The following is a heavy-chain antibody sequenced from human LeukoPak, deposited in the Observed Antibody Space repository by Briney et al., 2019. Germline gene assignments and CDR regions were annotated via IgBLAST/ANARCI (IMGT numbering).Heavy chain of an antibody. CDR3: ARQYTYGFDY. J-gene: IGHJ4*02. D-gene: IGHD5-18*01. V-gene: IGHV3-30*03. Sequence: GGSLRLSCVVSGFTFSNNAMHWDRQAPGKGLEWVAVISYDGSSKYYADSVKGRFTISRDNSKNTLYLQMNSLRAEDTAVFYCARQYTYGFDYWGLGTLVTVSS. CDR2: ISYDGSSK. CDR1: GFTFSNNA.